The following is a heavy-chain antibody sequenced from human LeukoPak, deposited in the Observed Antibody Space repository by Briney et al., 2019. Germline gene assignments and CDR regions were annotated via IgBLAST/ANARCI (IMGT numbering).Heavy chain of an antibody. CDR3: AKGVGSSSWYKFDC. V-gene: IGHV3-23*01. CDR2: ISGSGGST. CDR1: GFTFSSYA. Sequence: GGSLRLSCAASGFTFSSYAMSWVRQAPGKGLEWVSAISGSGGSTHYADSVKGRFTISRDKSENTLYLQMNSLRAEDTAVYYCAKGVGSSSWYKFDCWGQGTLVTVSS. D-gene: IGHD6-13*01. J-gene: IGHJ4*02.